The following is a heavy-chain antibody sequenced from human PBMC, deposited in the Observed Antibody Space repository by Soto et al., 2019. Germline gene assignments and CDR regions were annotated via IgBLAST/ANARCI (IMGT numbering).Heavy chain of an antibody. CDR2: IYWDDDK. CDR3: AHSPPVMVVRGATPTFDY. Sequence: QITLKESGPTLVKPTQTLTLTCTFSGFSLSTSGVGVGWIRQPPGKALEWLALIYWDDDKRYSPSLKSRLTITKDTSKNQVVLTMTHMDPVDTATYYCAHSPPVMVVRGATPTFDYWGQGTLVTVSS. J-gene: IGHJ4*02. CDR1: GFSLSTSGVG. V-gene: IGHV2-5*02. D-gene: IGHD3-10*01.